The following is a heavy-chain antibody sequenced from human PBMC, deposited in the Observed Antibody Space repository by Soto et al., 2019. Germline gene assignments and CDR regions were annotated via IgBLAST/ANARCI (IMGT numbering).Heavy chain of an antibody. V-gene: IGHV1-69*13. D-gene: IGHD3-22*01. CDR2: IIPIFGTA. CDR3: ARELGSYYYDSRENWFDP. CDR1: GGTFSSYA. J-gene: IGHJ5*02. Sequence: SVKVSCKASGGTFSSYAISWVRQAPGQGLEWMGGIIPIFGTANYAQKFQGGVTITADESTSTAYMELSSLRSEDTAVYYCARELGSYYYDSRENWFDPWGQGTLVTVSS.